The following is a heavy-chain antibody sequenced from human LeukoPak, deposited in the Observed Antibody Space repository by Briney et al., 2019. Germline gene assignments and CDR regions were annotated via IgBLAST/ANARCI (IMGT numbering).Heavy chain of an antibody. CDR2: ISSSSNTI. D-gene: IGHD3-3*01. Sequence: GGSLRLSCTTSGFNFNNAWMNWVRQAPGKGLEWVSYISSSSNTIYYADSLKGRFTISRDNARNSLYLQMNSLRAEDTAVYYCARDRLHYDSPNWFDPWGQGTLVTVSS. J-gene: IGHJ5*02. CDR3: ARDRLHYDSPNWFDP. CDR1: GFNFNNAW. V-gene: IGHV3-48*01.